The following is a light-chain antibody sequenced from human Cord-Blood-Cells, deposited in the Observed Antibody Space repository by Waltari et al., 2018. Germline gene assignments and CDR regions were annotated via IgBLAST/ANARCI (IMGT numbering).Light chain of an antibody. Sequence: QSALTQPASVSGSPGQSLTISCTGPSSDVGGYTYVPWYQQHPGKAPKLMIYDVSNRPSGVSNRFSCSKSGNTASLTISALQAEYEADYYCSSYTSSSTLYVFGTGTKVTVL. V-gene: IGLV2-14*03. J-gene: IGLJ1*01. CDR1: SSDVGGYTY. CDR3: SSYTSSSTLYV. CDR2: DVS.